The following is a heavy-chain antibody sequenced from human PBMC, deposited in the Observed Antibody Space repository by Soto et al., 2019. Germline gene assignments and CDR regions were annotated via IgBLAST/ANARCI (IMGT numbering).Heavy chain of an antibody. CDR2: IDPIDSYT. V-gene: IGHV5-10-1*01. CDR3: ARRYCSSASCPRNYYGMDV. J-gene: IGHJ6*02. D-gene: IGHD2-2*01. Sequence: GESLKISCQGSGYNFASYWISWVRQMPGKGLEWMGRIDPIDSYTNYSPSFQGHVTISADKSISTAYLQWSSLKASDTAMYYCARRYCSSASCPRNYYGMDVWGQGTTVTVS. CDR1: GYNFASYW.